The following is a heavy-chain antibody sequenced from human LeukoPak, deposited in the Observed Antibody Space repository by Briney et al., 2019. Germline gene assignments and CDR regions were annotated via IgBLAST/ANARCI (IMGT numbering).Heavy chain of an antibody. CDR2: IYYSGST. V-gene: IGHV4-34*01. CDR3: ARIRGDIVVVVAATYAFDI. CDR1: GGSFSGYH. J-gene: IGHJ3*02. D-gene: IGHD2-15*01. Sequence: SETLSLTCAVYGGSFSGYHWSWIRQPPGKGLEWIGSIYYSGSTYYNPSLKSRVTISVDTSKNQFSLKLSSVTAADTAVYYCARIRGDIVVVVAATYAFDIWGQGTMVTVSS.